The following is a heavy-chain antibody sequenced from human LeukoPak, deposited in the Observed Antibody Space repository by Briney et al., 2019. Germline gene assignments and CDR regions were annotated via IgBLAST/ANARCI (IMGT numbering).Heavy chain of an antibody. CDR2: IIPMFGSA. J-gene: IGHJ4*02. CDR3: ARDAAIYDSGAYYYLW. Sequence: GASVKVSCKASGGTFSRYVISWLRQAPGQGLEWMGGIIPMFGSANYAQKFQGRPTITADELTSTAYMELSSLRSEDTAVYYCARDAAIYDSGAYYYLWWGQGTLVTVSS. D-gene: IGHD3-22*01. CDR1: GGTFSRYV. V-gene: IGHV1-69*13.